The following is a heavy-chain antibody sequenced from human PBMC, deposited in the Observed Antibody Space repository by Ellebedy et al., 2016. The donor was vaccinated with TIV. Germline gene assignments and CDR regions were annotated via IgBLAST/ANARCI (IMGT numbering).Heavy chain of an antibody. V-gene: IGHV3-23*01. J-gene: IGHJ4*02. CDR2: ISSTGSRT. Sequence: GESLKISCAASGFTFSSYAMSWVRQAPGKGLEWVSTISSTGSRTYYADSVEGRFIISRDNSKNTLYLQMNSLRAEDTAVYYCAKGAISASGNYWGQGTLVTVSS. D-gene: IGHD6-13*01. CDR1: GFTFSSYA. CDR3: AKGAISASGNY.